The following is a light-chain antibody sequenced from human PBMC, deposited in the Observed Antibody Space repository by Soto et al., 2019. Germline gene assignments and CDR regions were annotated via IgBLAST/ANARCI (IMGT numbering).Light chain of an antibody. Sequence: DIQMTQSPSSLSASVGDRVTITCRASQSISSYLNWYQQKPGKAPELLIYAASSLQSEVTSRFSGSGSGTDFTLTISSLQPEDCATYYCQQSYSNPLTFGQGTQLEIK. CDR1: QSISSY. CDR2: AAS. CDR3: QQSYSNPLT. J-gene: IGKJ2*01. V-gene: IGKV1-39*01.